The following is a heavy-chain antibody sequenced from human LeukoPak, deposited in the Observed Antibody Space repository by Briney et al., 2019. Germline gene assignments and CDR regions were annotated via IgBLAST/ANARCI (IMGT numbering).Heavy chain of an antibody. CDR2: IRGSGSDT. Sequence: PGGSLRLSCAVSGFTFSSHAMNWVRQAPGKGLEWLSAIRGSGSDTYYADSLKGRFTISRDNSKNTLFLQMNSLRAEDTAVYYCANPGGPWGQGTLVTVSS. V-gene: IGHV3-23*01. CDR1: GFTFSSHA. CDR3: ANPGGP. D-gene: IGHD1-1*01. J-gene: IGHJ4*02.